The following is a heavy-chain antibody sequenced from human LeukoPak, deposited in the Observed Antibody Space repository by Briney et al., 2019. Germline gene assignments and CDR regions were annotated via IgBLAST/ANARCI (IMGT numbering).Heavy chain of an antibody. Sequence: ASVKVSCKASGYTFISYDINWVRQAAGQGLEWMGWMNPNSGNTGYAQKFQGRVTITRNTPISTAYMELSSLRSEDTAVYYCARASPGIGYCTNGVCYPFDYWGQGTLVTVSS. D-gene: IGHD2-8*01. V-gene: IGHV1-8*03. CDR3: ARASPGIGYCTNGVCYPFDY. CDR2: MNPNSGNT. CDR1: GYTFISYD. J-gene: IGHJ4*02.